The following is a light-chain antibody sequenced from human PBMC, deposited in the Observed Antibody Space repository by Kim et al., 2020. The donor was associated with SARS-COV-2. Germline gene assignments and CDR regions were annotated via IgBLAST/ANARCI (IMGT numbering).Light chain of an antibody. J-gene: IGKJ2*01. CDR3: QQYGRSRYT. CDR1: QSVYNNW. V-gene: IGKV3-20*01. Sequence: MVLTQSPGTLSLSPGERATLSCRASQSVYNNWLAWYQQKSGQAPRLLIYGASTRATGIPDRFSGSPSGTDFTLTISRLEPEDFAVYYCQQYGRSRYTFGQGTKLEIK. CDR2: GAS.